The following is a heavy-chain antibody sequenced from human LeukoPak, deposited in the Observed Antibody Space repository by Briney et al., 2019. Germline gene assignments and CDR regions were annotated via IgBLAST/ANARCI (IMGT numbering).Heavy chain of an antibody. CDR2: ISSSSSYI. D-gene: IGHD3-3*01. CDR3: AKGLSPWNWSGYFDY. Sequence: GGSLRLSCAASGFTFNTYSMNWVRQAPGEGLEWVSSISSSSSYIYYADSVRGRFTISRDNAKNSLYLQMNSLRAEDTAVYYCAKGLSPWNWSGYFDYWGQGTLVTVSS. J-gene: IGHJ4*02. V-gene: IGHV3-21*04. CDR1: GFTFNTYS.